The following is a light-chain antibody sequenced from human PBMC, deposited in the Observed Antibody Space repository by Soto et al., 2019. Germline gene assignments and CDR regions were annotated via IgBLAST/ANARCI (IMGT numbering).Light chain of an antibody. V-gene: IGKV3D-20*02. J-gene: IGKJ1*01. CDR3: QQRNDWPWT. CDR2: GAS. Sequence: EIVLTQSPGTLSLSPGERATLSCRASQTISSTFLAWYRQRPGQAPRLLIYGASSRATGIPDRFSGSGSGTDFALTISSLEPEDFAVYFCQQRNDWPWTFGQGTKVDIK. CDR1: QTISSTF.